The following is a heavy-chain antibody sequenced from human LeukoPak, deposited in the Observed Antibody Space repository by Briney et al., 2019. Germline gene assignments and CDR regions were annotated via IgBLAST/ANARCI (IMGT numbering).Heavy chain of an antibody. Sequence: SVKVSCKASGGTFSSYAISWVRQAPGQGREWVGGIIPIFGTANYAQKFQGRVTITADESTSTAYMELSSLRSEDTAVYYCARAGGPWASLYYYGMDVWGQGTTVTVSS. CDR1: GGTFSSYA. V-gene: IGHV1-69*13. J-gene: IGHJ6*02. CDR3: ARAGGPWASLYYYGMDV. CDR2: IIPIFGTA. D-gene: IGHD3-16*01.